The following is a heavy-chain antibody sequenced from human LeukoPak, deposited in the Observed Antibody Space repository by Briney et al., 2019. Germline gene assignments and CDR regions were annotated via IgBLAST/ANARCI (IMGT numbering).Heavy chain of an antibody. CDR2: IKSKTAGETT. CDR1: GFKFKNYW. CDR3: TTVLRH. V-gene: IGHV3-15*01. J-gene: IGHJ1*01. Sequence: PGGSLRLSCAASGFKFKNYWTSWVRQAPGKGLEWVGRIKSKTAGETTDYAAAVTGRFTISRDDSRNTLYLQINSLKTVDTGVYYCTTVLRHWGQGTLVTVSS.